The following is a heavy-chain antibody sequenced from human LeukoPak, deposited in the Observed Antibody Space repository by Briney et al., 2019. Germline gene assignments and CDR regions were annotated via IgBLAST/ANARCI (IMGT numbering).Heavy chain of an antibody. CDR3: ARGRGSSRYFDL. Sequence: SETLSLTCAVYGGSCSGYYWSWIRQPPGKGLEWIGEINHSGSTNYNPSLKSRVTISVDTSKNQFSLKLSSVTAADTAVYYCARGRGSSRYFDLWGRGTLVTVSS. CDR2: INHSGST. V-gene: IGHV4-34*01. D-gene: IGHD2-2*01. J-gene: IGHJ2*01. CDR1: GGSCSGYY.